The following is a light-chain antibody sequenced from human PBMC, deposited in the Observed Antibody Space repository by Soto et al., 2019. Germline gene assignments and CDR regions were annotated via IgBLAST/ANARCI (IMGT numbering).Light chain of an antibody. J-gene: IGKJ2*01. Sequence: EIVLTQSPATLSLSPGERATLSCRASQSVSSYLAWYQQKPGQAPRLLIYDASNRATGIPARFSGSGSGTDFTLTISRLEPEDFAVYYCQQRSNWPPNFGQGTKLEIK. V-gene: IGKV3-11*01. CDR1: QSVSSY. CDR2: DAS. CDR3: QQRSNWPPN.